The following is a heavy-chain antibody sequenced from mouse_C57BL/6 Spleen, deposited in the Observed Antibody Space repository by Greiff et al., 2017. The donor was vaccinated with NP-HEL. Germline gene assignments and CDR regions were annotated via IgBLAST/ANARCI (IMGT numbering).Heavy chain of an antibody. CDR3: ARRGLRPLYYYAMDY. CDR2: ISSGSSTI. J-gene: IGHJ4*01. V-gene: IGHV5-17*01. D-gene: IGHD2-2*01. CDR1: GFTFSDYG. Sequence: EVQVVESGGGLVKPVGSLKLSCAASGFTFSDYGMHWVRQAPEKGLEWVVYISSGSSTIYYADTVKGRFTISRDNAKNTLFLQMTSLRSEDTAMYYCARRGLRPLYYYAMDYWGQGTSVTVSS.